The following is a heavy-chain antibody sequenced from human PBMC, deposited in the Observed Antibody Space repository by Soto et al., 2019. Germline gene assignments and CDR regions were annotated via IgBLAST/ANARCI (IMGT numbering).Heavy chain of an antibody. CDR2: ISSSSSYI. CDR3: ARDVEIFGAAVYFDY. Sequence: PGGSLRLSCAASGFTFSSYSMNWVRQAPGKGLEWVSSISSSSSYIYYADSVKGRFTISRDNAKNSLYLQMNSLRAEDTAVYYCARDVEIFGAAVYFDYWGQETLSTVSS. CDR1: GFTFSSYS. D-gene: IGHD6-13*01. V-gene: IGHV3-21*01. J-gene: IGHJ4*02.